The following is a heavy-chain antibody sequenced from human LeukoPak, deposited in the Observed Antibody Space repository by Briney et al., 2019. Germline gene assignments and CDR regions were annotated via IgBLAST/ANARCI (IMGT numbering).Heavy chain of an antibody. J-gene: IGHJ4*02. CDR1: GFTFSSYG. V-gene: IGHV3-30*03. Sequence: SGGSLRLSCAASGFTFSSYGMHWVRQAPGKGLEWVAVISHDGSNKYYADSVKGRFTISRDNSKNTLYLQMNSLRAEDTAVYYCARDIAFDGTRPPDYWGQGTLVTVSS. CDR3: ARDIAFDGTRPPDY. D-gene: IGHD3-3*02. CDR2: ISHDGSNK.